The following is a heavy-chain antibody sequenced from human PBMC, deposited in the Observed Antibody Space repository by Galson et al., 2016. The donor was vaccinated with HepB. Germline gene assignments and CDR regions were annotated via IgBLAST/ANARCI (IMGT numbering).Heavy chain of an antibody. J-gene: IGHJ3*02. D-gene: IGHD1-26*01. CDR1: GYTFTSYA. CDR2: INAGNGNT. V-gene: IGHV1-3*01. CDR3: AGDSGNYPRDAFDI. Sequence: SVKVSCKASGYTFTSYAIHWVRQAPGQRLEWMGWINAGNGNTKYSQNFQGRVTFTRDASASTAYMELSSLRSEDTAVYYCAGDSGNYPRDAFDIWGQGTMVIVSS.